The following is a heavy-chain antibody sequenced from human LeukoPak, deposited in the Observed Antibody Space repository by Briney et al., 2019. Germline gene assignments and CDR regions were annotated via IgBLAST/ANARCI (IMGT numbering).Heavy chain of an antibody. D-gene: IGHD3-10*01. V-gene: IGHV1-2*02. CDR1: GYTFTGHY. CDR3: ARATYYYGSDFDY. J-gene: IGHJ4*02. Sequence: ASVKVSCKASGYTFTGHYMHWVRQAPGQGLEWMGWINPNSGGTNYAQKFQGRVTMTRDTSISTAYMELSRLRSDDTAVYYCARATYYYGSDFDYWGQGTLVTVSS. CDR2: INPNSGGT.